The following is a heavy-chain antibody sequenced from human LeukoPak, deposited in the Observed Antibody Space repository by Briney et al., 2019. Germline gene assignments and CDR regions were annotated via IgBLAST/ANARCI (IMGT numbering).Heavy chain of an antibody. CDR2: MNPNSGNT. CDR3: ARRRSYDFWSGYYLSYYYYMDV. J-gene: IGHJ6*03. V-gene: IGHV1-8*01. Sequence: ASVKVSCKASGYSFTSYYMHWVRQATGQGLEWMGWMNPNSGNTGYAQKFQGRVTITRNTSISTAYMELSSLRSEDTAVYYCARRRSYDFWSGYYLSYYYYMDVWGKGTTVTVSS. CDR1: GYSFTSYY. D-gene: IGHD3-3*01.